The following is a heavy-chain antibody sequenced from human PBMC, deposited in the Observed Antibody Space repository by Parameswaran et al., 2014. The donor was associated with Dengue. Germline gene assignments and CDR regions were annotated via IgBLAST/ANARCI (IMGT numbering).Heavy chain of an antibody. CDR3: ARGRVVVVIAIHIFDY. D-gene: IGHD2-21*01. V-gene: IGHV4-34*01. J-gene: IGHJ4*02. Sequence: VRQMPGKGLEWIGEINHSGSTNYNPSLKSRVTISVDTSKNQFSLKLSSVTAADTAVYYCARGRVVVVIAIHIFDYWGQGTLVTVSS. CDR2: INHSGST.